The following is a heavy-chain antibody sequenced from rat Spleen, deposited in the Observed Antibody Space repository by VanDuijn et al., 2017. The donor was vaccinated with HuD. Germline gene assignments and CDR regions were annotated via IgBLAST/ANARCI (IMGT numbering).Heavy chain of an antibody. Sequence: EVQLVESGGGLVQPGGSLRLSCAASGFTFSDHNMAWVRQAPKKGLQWVATVSYDDSRTYYRDSVKGRFTISRNNAKSTLYLQMDSLRSEDTATYYCTRHRPFYYRGSFDYWGQGVMVTVSS. CDR3: TRHRPFYYRGSFDY. D-gene: IGHD1-11*01. V-gene: IGHV5-7*01. CDR1: GFTFSDHN. CDR2: VSYDDSRT. J-gene: IGHJ2*01.